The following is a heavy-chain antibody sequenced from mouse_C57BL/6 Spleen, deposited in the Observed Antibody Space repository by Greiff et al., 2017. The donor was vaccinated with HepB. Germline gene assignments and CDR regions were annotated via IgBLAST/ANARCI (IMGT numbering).Heavy chain of an antibody. CDR3: ARRIYYDYDGDYFDY. CDR2: IYPGDGDT. J-gene: IGHJ2*01. Sequence: VMLVESGPELVKPGASVKISCKASGYAFSSSWMNWVKQRPGKGLEWIGRIYPGDGDTNYNGKFKGKATLTADKSSSTAYMQLSSLTSEDSAVYFCARRIYYDYDGDYFDYWGQGTTLTVSS. V-gene: IGHV1-82*01. D-gene: IGHD2-4*01. CDR1: GYAFSSSW.